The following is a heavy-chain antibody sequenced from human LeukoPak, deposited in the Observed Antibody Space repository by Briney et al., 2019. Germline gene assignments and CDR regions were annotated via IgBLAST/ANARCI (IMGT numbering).Heavy chain of an antibody. Sequence: PSETLSLTCGVSGYSITSGYYWGWIRQSPGKGLEWIGSIYHSGKTYYNLSLKSRVTILVDTSENQFSLKLTSVTAADTAVYYCARGDIPDFWGQGTLVTVSS. CDR2: IYHSGKT. J-gene: IGHJ4*02. CDR3: ARGDIPDF. D-gene: IGHD2-21*01. V-gene: IGHV4-38-2*01. CDR1: GYSITSGYY.